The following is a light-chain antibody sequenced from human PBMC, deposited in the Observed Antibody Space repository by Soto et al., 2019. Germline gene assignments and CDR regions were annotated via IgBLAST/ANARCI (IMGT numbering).Light chain of an antibody. CDR2: KAS. Sequence: DIPMTQSPSALSASVGDRVVITCRASQNINSGLAWYQQKPGEAPKLLIFKASTVHGGVPSRFSGSGAGTDFSLTISSLQPDDFAIYYCPQYDSFLRTFGPGTKVEIK. J-gene: IGKJ1*01. CDR1: QNINSG. CDR3: PQYDSFLRT. V-gene: IGKV1-5*03.